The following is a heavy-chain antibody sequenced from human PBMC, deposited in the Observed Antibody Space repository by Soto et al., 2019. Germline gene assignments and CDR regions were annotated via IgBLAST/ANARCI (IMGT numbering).Heavy chain of an antibody. V-gene: IGHV3-21*01. CDR1: GFTFSSYS. J-gene: IGHJ6*03. Sequence: GGSLRLSCAASGFTFSSYSMNWVRQAPGKGLEWVSSISSSSSYIYYAASVKGRFTISRDNAKNSLYLQMNSLRAEDTAVYYCASEPYYDYIWGSYRSNSMDVWGKGTPVTVSS. CDR2: ISSSSSYI. D-gene: IGHD3-16*02. CDR3: ASEPYYDYIWGSYRSNSMDV.